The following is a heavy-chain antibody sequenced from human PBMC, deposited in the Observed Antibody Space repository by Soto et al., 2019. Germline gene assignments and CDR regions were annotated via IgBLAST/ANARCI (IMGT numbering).Heavy chain of an antibody. Sequence: PSATLSLTCIVSGGSISGYYWSWIRQPAGKELEWIGRIYSDGTTNYNPSLKGRGTMSVDTSKKQISLKFTSVTAADTAMYYCARDRGYRSGSFGSWGQG. CDR3: ARDRGYRSGSFGS. V-gene: IGHV4-4*07. CDR2: IYSDGTT. J-gene: IGHJ5*02. D-gene: IGHD5-18*01. CDR1: GGSISGYY.